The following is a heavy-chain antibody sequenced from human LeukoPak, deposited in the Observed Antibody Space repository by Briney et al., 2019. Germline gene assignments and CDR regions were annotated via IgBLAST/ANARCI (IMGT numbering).Heavy chain of an antibody. CDR1: GGSISSYY. J-gene: IGHJ5*02. D-gene: IGHD2-8*01. CDR2: IYYSGST. Sequence: SETLSLTCTVSGGSISSYYWSWIRQPPGKGLEWIGYIYYSGSTNYNPSLKSRVTISVDTSKNQFSLKLSSVTAADTAVYYCARRNGPYDIGPWGQGTLVTVSS. V-gene: IGHV4-59*08. CDR3: ARRNGPYDIGP.